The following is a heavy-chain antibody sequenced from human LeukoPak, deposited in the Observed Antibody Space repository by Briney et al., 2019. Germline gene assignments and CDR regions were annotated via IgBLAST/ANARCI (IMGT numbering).Heavy chain of an antibody. Sequence: ASVKVSCKASGYTFAGYYMHWVRQAPGQGLEWMGWINPNSGGTNYAQKFQGRVTMTRDTSISTAYMELSRLRSDDTAVYYCARGNRRGRTTVTPRYYYYMDVWGKGTTVTVSS. CDR3: ARGNRRGRTTVTPRYYYYMDV. V-gene: IGHV1-2*02. J-gene: IGHJ6*03. CDR2: INPNSGGT. D-gene: IGHD4-17*01. CDR1: GYTFAGYY.